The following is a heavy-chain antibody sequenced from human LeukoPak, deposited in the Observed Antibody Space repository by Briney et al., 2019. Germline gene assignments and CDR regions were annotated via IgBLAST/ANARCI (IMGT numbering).Heavy chain of an antibody. CDR1: GFTFSSYE. Sequence: GGSLRLSCAASGFTFSSYEMNWVRQAPGKGLEWVSLIYTSGITKYTDSVKGRFTISRDNAKNTLYLQMNTLSAEDTAVYYCVGYYVGKFDYWGQGTLVTVSS. D-gene: IGHD4-23*01. J-gene: IGHJ4*02. CDR3: VGYYVGKFDY. CDR2: IYTSGIT. V-gene: IGHV3-66*02.